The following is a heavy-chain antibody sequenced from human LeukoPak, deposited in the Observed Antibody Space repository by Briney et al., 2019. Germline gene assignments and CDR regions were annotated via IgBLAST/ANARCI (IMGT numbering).Heavy chain of an antibody. D-gene: IGHD2-2*01. J-gene: IGHJ4*02. Sequence: SETLSLTCSVYGGSFSAFYWNWIRQPPGKGLEWVGEVNHSGSTYYNPSLKSRVTFSVDTSKKQFSLKLTSVTAADTAVYYCARAAYCSSTNCYGFDYWGQGTLVTVSS. CDR1: GGSFSAFY. CDR2: VNHSGST. CDR3: ARAAYCSSTNCYGFDY. V-gene: IGHV4-34*01.